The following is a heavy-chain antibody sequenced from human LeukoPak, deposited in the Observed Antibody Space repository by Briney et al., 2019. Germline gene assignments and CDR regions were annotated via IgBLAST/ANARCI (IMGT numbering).Heavy chain of an antibody. CDR2: IWYDGSNK. Sequence: GRSLRLSCAASGFTFSSYGMHWVRQAPGKGLEWVAVIWYDGSNKYYADSVKGRFTISRDNSKNTLYLQMNSLRAEDTAVYYCVRDLHIVVVPTTPGFWGQGTLVTVSS. D-gene: IGHD2-2*01. CDR1: GFTFSSYG. V-gene: IGHV3-33*01. CDR3: VRDLHIVVVPTTPGF. J-gene: IGHJ4*02.